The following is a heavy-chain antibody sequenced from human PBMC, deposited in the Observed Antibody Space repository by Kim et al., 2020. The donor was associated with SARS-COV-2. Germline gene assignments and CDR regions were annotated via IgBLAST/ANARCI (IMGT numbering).Heavy chain of an antibody. CDR1: GFTFSTYV. V-gene: IGHV3-64D*09. Sequence: GGSLRLSCSASGFTFSTYVMHWVRQAPGKGLEYVSAISSNGGSTYYADSVKGRFSISRDNSKNTLYLQMSSLRPEDTAVYYCVCSGSYSGYWGQGTLVTVSS. J-gene: IGHJ4*02. CDR2: ISSNGGST. CDR3: VCSGSYSGY. D-gene: IGHD3-10*02.